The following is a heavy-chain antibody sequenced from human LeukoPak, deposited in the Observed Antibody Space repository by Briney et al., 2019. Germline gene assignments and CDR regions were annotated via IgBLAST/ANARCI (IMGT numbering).Heavy chain of an antibody. D-gene: IGHD3-10*01. CDR1: GFSFSSYA. Sequence: QTGGSLRLSCAASGFSFSSYAMSWVRQAPGKGLEWVSGISGTGGSTFYADSVKGRFTISRDNSKNTLYLQMNSLRAEDTAVYYCARDHPMVRGGAGNYFDYWGQGTLVTVSS. J-gene: IGHJ4*02. CDR2: ISGTGGST. CDR3: ARDHPMVRGGAGNYFDY. V-gene: IGHV3-23*01.